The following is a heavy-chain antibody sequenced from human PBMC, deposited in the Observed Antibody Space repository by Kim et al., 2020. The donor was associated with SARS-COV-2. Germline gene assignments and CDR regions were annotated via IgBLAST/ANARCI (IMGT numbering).Heavy chain of an antibody. CDR3: ARDRYNYDILTGYLRFDP. CDR1: GFTFSSYS. J-gene: IGHJ5*02. D-gene: IGHD3-9*01. Sequence: GGSLRLSCAASGFTFSSYSMNWVRQAPGKGLEWVSSISSSSSYIYYADSVKGRFTISRDNAKNSLYLQMNSLRAEDTAVYYCARDRYNYDILTGYLRFDPWGQGTLVTVSS. CDR2: ISSSSSYI. V-gene: IGHV3-21*01.